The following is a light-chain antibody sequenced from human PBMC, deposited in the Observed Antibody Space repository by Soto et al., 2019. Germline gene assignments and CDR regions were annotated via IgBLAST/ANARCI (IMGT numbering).Light chain of an antibody. CDR3: QQYHNWPPWT. J-gene: IGKJ1*01. V-gene: IGKV3-15*01. CDR2: DAS. Sequence: EIVMTQSPATLSVSPGDGATLSCRASHSVSSDLAWYQQKPGQAPRLLTYDASIRATGVPARFSGSGSGTEFTLTISSLQSEDFAVYYCQQYHNWPPWTFGQGTKVEIK. CDR1: HSVSSD.